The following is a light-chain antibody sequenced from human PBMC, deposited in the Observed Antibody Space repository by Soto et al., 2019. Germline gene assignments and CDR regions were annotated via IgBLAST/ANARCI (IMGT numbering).Light chain of an antibody. CDR3: NSYASTSARL. J-gene: IGLJ3*02. CDR1: RSDVGAFNY. V-gene: IGLV2-14*01. CDR2: EVT. Sequence: QSALTQPASVSGSPGQSITISCTGTRSDVGAFNYVSWYQQHPGKTPKLIIYEVTNRPSGVSNRFSGSKSGNTASLTISGLQAEDEADYYCNSYASTSARLFGGGTKLTVL.